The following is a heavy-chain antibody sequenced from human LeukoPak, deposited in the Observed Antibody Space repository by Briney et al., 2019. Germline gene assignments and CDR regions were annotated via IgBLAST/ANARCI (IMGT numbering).Heavy chain of an antibody. V-gene: IGHV5-51*01. CDR3: AALGNGDYDFWSGYNLYNWFDP. D-gene: IGHD3-3*01. CDR1: GYSFTSYW. CDR2: IYPGDSDT. J-gene: IGHJ5*02. Sequence: PGESLKISCKGSGYSFTSYWIGWVRQMPGKGLEWMGIIYPGDSDTRYSPSFQGQATISADKSISTAYLQWSSLKASDTAMYYCAALGNGDYDFWSGYNLYNWFDPWGQGTLVTVSS.